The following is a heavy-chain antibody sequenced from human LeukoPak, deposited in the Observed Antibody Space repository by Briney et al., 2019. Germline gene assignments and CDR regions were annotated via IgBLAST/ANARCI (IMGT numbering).Heavy chain of an antibody. D-gene: IGHD1-26*01. CDR3: AKERVGATPAYYTDV. CDR1: GFTFSSCA. CDR2: ISGSGGST. Sequence: PGGSLRLSCAASGFTFSSCAMIWVRQARGEGMEWVLAISGSGGSTYYADSVKGRFTISGANSKNTLYLQLNSTRAEDTARYYCAKERVGATPAYYTDVWGKGTTVSASS. V-gene: IGHV3-23*01. J-gene: IGHJ6*03.